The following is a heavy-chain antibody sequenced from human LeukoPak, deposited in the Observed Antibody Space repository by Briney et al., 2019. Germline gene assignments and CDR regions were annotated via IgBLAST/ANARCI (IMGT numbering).Heavy chain of an antibody. V-gene: IGHV4-38-2*01. CDR2: IYHSGST. J-gene: IGHJ3*02. CDR1: GYSISSGYY. Sequence: PSETLSLTCAVSGYSISSGYYWGWIRQPTGKGLEWIGSIYHSGSTYYNPSLKSRVTISVDTSKNQFSLKLSSVTAADTAVYYCAGVCTVGATRCDAFDIWGQGTMVTVSS. D-gene: IGHD1-26*01. CDR3: AGVCTVGATRCDAFDI.